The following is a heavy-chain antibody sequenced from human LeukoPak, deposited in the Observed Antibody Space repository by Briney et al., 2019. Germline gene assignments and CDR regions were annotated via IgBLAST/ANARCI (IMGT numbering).Heavy chain of an antibody. CDR1: GFTFNYYA. CDR3: ARHDSFIPY. D-gene: IGHD5-18*01. V-gene: IGHV3-23*01. J-gene: IGHJ4*02. Sequence: GGSLRLSCGASGFTFNYYAMSWVRQAPGKGLEWVSGISDNEGSTYYTDSVKGRFTISRDNTKNTVYLQMNNLRPDDTAVYFFARHDSFIPYWGQGTLVTVSS. CDR2: ISDNEGST.